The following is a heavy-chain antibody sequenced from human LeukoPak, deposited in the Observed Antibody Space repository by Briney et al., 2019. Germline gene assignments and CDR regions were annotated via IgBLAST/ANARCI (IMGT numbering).Heavy chain of an antibody. CDR1: GFTFSSYA. V-gene: IGHV3-23*01. J-gene: IGHJ4*02. D-gene: IGHD3-10*01. CDR2: ISGSGGST. Sequence: GGSLRLSCAASGFTFSSYAMSWVRQAPGKGLEWVSAISGSGGSTYYADSVKGRFPISRDNSKNTLYLQMNSLRAEATAVYYCAKLWFGESFDYWGQGTLVTVSS. CDR3: AKLWFGESFDY.